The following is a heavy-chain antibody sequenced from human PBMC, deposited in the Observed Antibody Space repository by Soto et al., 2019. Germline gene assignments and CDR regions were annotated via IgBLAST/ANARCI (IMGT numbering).Heavy chain of an antibody. CDR1: GFTVSNNH. J-gene: IGHJ4*02. D-gene: IGHD3-16*01. CDR2: IYSGGST. V-gene: IGHV3-66*01. Sequence: EEQLVESGGDLVQPGGSLRLSCAASGFTVSNNHMSWVRQAPGKGLEWVSLIYSGGSTYYADSVKGRFTISRDSSKNTLYLQMNSLRAEDTAMYYCAAYSHKGYWGQGNLVTVSS. CDR3: AAYSHKGY.